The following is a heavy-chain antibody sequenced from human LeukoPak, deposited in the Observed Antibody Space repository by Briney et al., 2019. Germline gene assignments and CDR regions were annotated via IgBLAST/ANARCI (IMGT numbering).Heavy chain of an antibody. V-gene: IGHV4-34*01. CDR3: ARFNVYYDILTGYYPPYYYYGMDV. CDR1: DGSFSGYY. D-gene: IGHD3-9*01. J-gene: IGHJ6*02. CDR2: INHSGST. Sequence: SETLSLTCAVYDGSFSGYYWSWIRQPPGKGLEWIGEINHSGSTNYNPSLKSRVTISVDTSKNQFSLKLSSVTAADTAVYYCARFNVYYDILTGYYPPYYYYGMDVWGQGTTVTVSS.